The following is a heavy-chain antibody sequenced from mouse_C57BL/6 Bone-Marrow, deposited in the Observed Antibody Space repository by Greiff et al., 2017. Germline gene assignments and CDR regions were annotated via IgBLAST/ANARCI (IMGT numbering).Heavy chain of an antibody. CDR1: GFNIKDDY. V-gene: IGHV14-4*01. D-gene: IGHD2-1*01. Sequence: VQLQQSGAELVRPGASVKLSCTASGFNIKDDYMHWVKQRPEQGLEWIGWIDPENGDTEYASKFQGKATITADTSSNTAYLQLSSLTSEDTAVYYCTTLLVVLYDAMDYWGQGTSVTVSS. CDR3: TTLLVVLYDAMDY. J-gene: IGHJ4*01. CDR2: IDPENGDT.